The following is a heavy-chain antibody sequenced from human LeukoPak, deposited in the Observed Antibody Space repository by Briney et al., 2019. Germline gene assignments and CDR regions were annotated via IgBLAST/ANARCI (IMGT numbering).Heavy chain of an antibody. CDR2: IYTSGST. Sequence: SETLSLTCTVSSGSITSYYWSWIRQPAGKGLEWIGRIYTSGSTNYNPSPKSRVTISVDKSMNQFSLKLSSVTAADTAVYYCARDCTDTYCYSYYFDYWGQGTLVTVSS. J-gene: IGHJ4*02. CDR3: ARDCTDTYCYSYYFDY. V-gene: IGHV4-4*07. CDR1: SGSITSYY. D-gene: IGHD2-15*01.